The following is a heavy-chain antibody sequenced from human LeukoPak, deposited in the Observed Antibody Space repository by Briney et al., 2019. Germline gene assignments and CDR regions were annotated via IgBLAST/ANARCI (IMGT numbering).Heavy chain of an antibody. Sequence: SETLSLTCAVYGGSFSGYYWSWIRQPPGKGLEWIGEINHSGSTNYNPSLKSRVTISVDTSKNQFSLKLSSVTAADTAVYYCARRGIGDRLRGPYYFDYWGQGTLVTVSS. J-gene: IGHJ4*02. CDR3: ARRGIGDRLRGPYYFDY. V-gene: IGHV4-34*01. D-gene: IGHD3-16*01. CDR1: GGSFSGYY. CDR2: INHSGST.